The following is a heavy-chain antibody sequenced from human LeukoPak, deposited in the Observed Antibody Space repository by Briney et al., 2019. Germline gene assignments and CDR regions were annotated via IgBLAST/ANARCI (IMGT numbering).Heavy chain of an antibody. Sequence: WIGEIYHSGSTNYNPSLKSRVTISVDKSKNQFSLKLSSVTAADTAVYYCAALDHSPVDYWGQGTLVTVSS. CDR3: AALDHSPVDY. D-gene: IGHD1-14*01. J-gene: IGHJ4*02. V-gene: IGHV4-4*02. CDR2: IYHSGST.